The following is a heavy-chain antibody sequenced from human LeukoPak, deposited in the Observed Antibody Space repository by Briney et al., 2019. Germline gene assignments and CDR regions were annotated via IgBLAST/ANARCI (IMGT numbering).Heavy chain of an antibody. Sequence: GGSLRLSCAASGFSFRDFAVHWVRQVSGKGLEWVAGVSWNSGSIGYADSVRGRFTISRDNSKNTLYLQMNSLRAEDTAVYYCAKENWNNDGCFDYWGQGTLVTVSS. D-gene: IGHD1/OR15-1a*01. J-gene: IGHJ4*02. CDR2: VSWNSGSI. CDR3: AKENWNNDGCFDY. CDR1: GFSFRDFA. V-gene: IGHV3-9*01.